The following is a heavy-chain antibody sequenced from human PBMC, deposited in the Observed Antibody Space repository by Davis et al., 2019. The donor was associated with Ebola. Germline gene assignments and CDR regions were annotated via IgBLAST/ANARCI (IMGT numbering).Heavy chain of an antibody. V-gene: IGHV6-1*01. CDR2: TYYRSKWYN. D-gene: IGHD4-17*01. CDR3: ARSYGDYEYYYYGMDV. CDR1: GDSVSSNSAT. J-gene: IGHJ6*02. Sequence: SQTLSLTCAISGDSVSSNSATWNWIRQSPSRGLEWLGRTYYRSKWYNDYAVSVKSRITINPDTSKNQFSLQLNSVTPEDTAVYYCARSYGDYEYYYYGMDVWGQGTTVTVSS.